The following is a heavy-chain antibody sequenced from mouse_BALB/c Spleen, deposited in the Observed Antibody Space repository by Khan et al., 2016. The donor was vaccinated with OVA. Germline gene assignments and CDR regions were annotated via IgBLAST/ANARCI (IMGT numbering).Heavy chain of an antibody. CDR3: ARFYFHGYYFDQ. D-gene: IGHD1-1*01. CDR2: ISGDSSTI. CDR1: GFTFSSFG. J-gene: IGHJ2*01. Sequence: EVQLVESGGGLVQPGGSRKLSCVASGFTFSSFGMHWVRQAPEKGLEWVAYISGDSSTIYYTDTVLGRFTISRDNPKNTLFLQMTSLMSEDMAMYYCARFYFHGYYFDQWGQGTTLTVSS. V-gene: IGHV5-17*02.